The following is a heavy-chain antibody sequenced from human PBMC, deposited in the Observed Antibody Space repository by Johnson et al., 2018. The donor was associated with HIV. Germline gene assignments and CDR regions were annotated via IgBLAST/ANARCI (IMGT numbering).Heavy chain of an antibody. Sequence: QVQLVESGGGVVQPGGSLRLSCAASGFTFSSYGMHWVRQAPGKGLEWVAFIRYDGSNKYYADSVTGRFTISRDNSKNTLYLQMNSLRAEDTAVYYCANMDYGDYVQDAFDIWGQGTMVTVSS. CDR1: GFTFSSYG. CDR2: IRYDGSNK. V-gene: IGHV3-30*02. J-gene: IGHJ3*02. CDR3: ANMDYGDYVQDAFDI. D-gene: IGHD4-17*01.